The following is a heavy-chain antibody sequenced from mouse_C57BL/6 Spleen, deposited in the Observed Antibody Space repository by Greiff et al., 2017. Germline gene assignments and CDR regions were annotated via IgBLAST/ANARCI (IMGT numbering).Heavy chain of an antibody. Sequence: EVQLVESGGGLVKPGGSLKLSCAASGFTFSSYAMSWVRQTPEKRLEWVATISDGGSYTYYPDNVKGRFTISRDNAKNNLYLQMSHLKSEDTAMYYCARDTPYYYGSNYYAMDYWGQGTSVTVSS. V-gene: IGHV5-4*01. CDR2: ISDGGSYT. J-gene: IGHJ4*01. CDR1: GFTFSSYA. CDR3: ARDTPYYYGSNYYAMDY. D-gene: IGHD1-1*01.